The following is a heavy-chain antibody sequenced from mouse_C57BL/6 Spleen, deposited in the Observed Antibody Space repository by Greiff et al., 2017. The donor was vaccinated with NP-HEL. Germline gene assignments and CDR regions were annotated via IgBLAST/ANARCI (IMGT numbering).Heavy chain of an antibody. D-gene: IGHD3-3*01. J-gene: IGHJ2*01. CDR2: ISSGGSYT. CDR3: ARGTPPDY. CDR1: GFTFSSYG. V-gene: IGHV5-6*01. Sequence: EVKLVESGGDLVKPGGSLKLSCAASGFTFSSYGMSWVRQTPDKRLEWVATISSGGSYTYYPDSVKGRFTISRDNAKNTLYLQMSSLKSEDTAMYYCARGTPPDYWGQGTTLTVSS.